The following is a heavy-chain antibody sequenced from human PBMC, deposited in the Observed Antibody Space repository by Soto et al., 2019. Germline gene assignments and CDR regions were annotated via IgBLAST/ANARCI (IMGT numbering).Heavy chain of an antibody. Sequence: WETLSITCFVSVTSSGITYWWTWVRQSPGKGLEWIGEIHHTGGTNYNPALKTRLTISVDKANNQFSLRLTSVTAADSAIYYCARRYGASLDYWGQG. CDR2: IHHTGGT. D-gene: IGHD4-17*01. J-gene: IGHJ4*02. V-gene: IGHV4-4*02. CDR1: VTSSGITYW. CDR3: ARRYGASLDY.